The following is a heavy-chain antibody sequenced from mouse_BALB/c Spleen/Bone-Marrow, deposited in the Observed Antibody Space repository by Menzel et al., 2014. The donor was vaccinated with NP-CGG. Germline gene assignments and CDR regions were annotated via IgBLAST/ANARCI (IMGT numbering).Heavy chain of an antibody. CDR1: GYTFTDYA. Sequence: QVQLKESGAELVRPGVSVKISCKGSGYTFTDYAVHWVKRSHTKSLEWIGLISSYYGDATYNQKFKGKATMTVDKSSSTAFLELARLTSEDSAIYYCARSGKVRNAMDYWGQGTSVTVSS. J-gene: IGHJ4*01. CDR3: ARSGKVRNAMDY. D-gene: IGHD2-14*01. CDR2: ISSYYGDA. V-gene: IGHV1-67*01.